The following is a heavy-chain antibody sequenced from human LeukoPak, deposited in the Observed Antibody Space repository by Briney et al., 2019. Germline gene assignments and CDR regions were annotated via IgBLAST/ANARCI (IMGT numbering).Heavy chain of an antibody. V-gene: IGHV4-59*01. Sequence: PSETLSLTCTVSGGSISSYYWSWIRQPPGKGLEWIGYIYYNGSTNYNPSLTSRVNISVDTSKNQLSLNLTSVTGAGTAVYDCARWGSVAVARVEYWGQGTLVTVSS. CDR3: ARWGSVAVARVEY. CDR1: GGSISSYY. J-gene: IGHJ4*02. D-gene: IGHD3-16*01. CDR2: IYYNGST.